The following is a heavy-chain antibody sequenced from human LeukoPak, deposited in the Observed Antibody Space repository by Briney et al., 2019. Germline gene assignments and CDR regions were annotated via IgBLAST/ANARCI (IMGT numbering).Heavy chain of an antibody. V-gene: IGHV3-48*03. Sequence: GGSLRLSCAAPGFSFSTYEMNWVRQAPRKGREWGSYISSSSSTIYYADSVKGRFTISRDNAKNSLYLQMNSLRAEDTAVYYCARVAAAGTYYFDSWGQGALVTVSS. J-gene: IGHJ4*02. CDR3: ARVAAAGTYYFDS. D-gene: IGHD6-13*01. CDR2: ISSSSSTI. CDR1: GFSFSTYE.